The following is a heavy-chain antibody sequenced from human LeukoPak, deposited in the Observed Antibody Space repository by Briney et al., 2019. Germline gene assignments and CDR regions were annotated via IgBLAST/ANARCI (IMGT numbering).Heavy chain of an antibody. D-gene: IGHD6-19*01. Sequence: KPSETLSLTCTVSGGSISSGGYYWSWIRQHPGKGLEWIGYIYYSGSTYYNPSLKSRVTISVDTSKNQFSLKLSSVTAADTAVYYCARHGSGWYADRWFDPWGQGTLVTVSS. J-gene: IGHJ5*02. V-gene: IGHV4-31*03. CDR3: ARHGSGWYADRWFDP. CDR1: GGSISSGGYY. CDR2: IYYSGST.